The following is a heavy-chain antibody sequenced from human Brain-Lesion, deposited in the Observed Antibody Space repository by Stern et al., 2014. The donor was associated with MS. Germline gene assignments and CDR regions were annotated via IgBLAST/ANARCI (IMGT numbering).Heavy chain of an antibody. J-gene: IGHJ4*02. CDR2: INPKSGGT. CDR3: ATYSYDSTGYTDF. D-gene: IGHD3-22*01. Sequence: VQLVESGAEVKKPGASVKVSCKASGYTFTGYYMHWVRQAPGQGPERMGWINPKSGGTNYAQKFQGWVTMTRDTSINTAYMELSRLRSDDTAVYYCATYSYDSTGYTDFWGQGTLVTVSS. CDR1: GYTFTGYY. V-gene: IGHV1-2*04.